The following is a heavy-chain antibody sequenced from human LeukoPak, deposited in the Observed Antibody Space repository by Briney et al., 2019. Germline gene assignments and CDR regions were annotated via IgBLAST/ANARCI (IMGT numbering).Heavy chain of an antibody. D-gene: IGHD4-17*01. J-gene: IGHJ4*02. CDR1: GTSFTSYY. Sequence: SETLSLTCGVSGTSFTSYYWSWIRQTPGKGLEWIGEVNHSGYTNMNPSLKSRVTISVDTSKNQFSLMMTSVTAADTAVYFCARMTTGHDYWGQGNLLTVSS. CDR2: VNHSGYT. V-gene: IGHV4-34*01. CDR3: ARMTTGHDY.